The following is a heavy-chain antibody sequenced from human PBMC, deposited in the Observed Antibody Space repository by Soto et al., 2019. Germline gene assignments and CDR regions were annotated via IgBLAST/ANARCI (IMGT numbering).Heavy chain of an antibody. CDR3: ARVPSVVTPGNDYFGVDV. D-gene: IGHD2-2*01. V-gene: IGHV5-51*01. Sequence: EVRLAQSGGEVKKPGESLKISCKGSGYSFTYYWIAWVRQRPGKDLEWMGIIYPNDADNRYNPSFQGQVTISADKSISTAYLQWTSLKTSDTAMYYCARVPSVVTPGNDYFGVDVWGQGTTVIVSS. CDR2: IYPNDADN. CDR1: GYSFTYYW. J-gene: IGHJ6*02.